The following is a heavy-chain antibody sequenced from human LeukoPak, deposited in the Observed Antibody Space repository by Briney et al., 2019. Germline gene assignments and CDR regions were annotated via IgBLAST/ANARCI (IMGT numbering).Heavy chain of an antibody. D-gene: IGHD2-15*01. V-gene: IGHV1-18*01. CDR3: ATEIHPGLGSGASCCFDS. CDR1: GYTFTDYG. J-gene: IGHJ4*02. CDR2: ISGYNGNT. Sequence: GASVNVSCKSSGYTFTDYGITWVRQAPGQGREWMGWISGYNGNTNYVQSFQGRVTMTADRSTSTAYMELRRLTSDDTAIYYCATEIHPGLGSGASCCFDSWGQGTLVTVSS.